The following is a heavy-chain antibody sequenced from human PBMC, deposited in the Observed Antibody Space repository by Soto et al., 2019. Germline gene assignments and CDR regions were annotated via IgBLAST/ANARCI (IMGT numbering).Heavy chain of an antibody. Sequence: EVQLLESGGDLVQPGGSLRLSCAASGFTFSAYAMSWVRQSPGKGLQWVSGLVGSGGGIQYADSVRGRFTVSRDNARNTLYLQMNNLRPEDTAVYYCAKDLISGNGVWEHFDMWGQGTEVTVSS. D-gene: IGHD2-8*01. J-gene: IGHJ3*02. CDR3: AKDLISGNGVWEHFDM. CDR1: GFTFSAYA. CDR2: LVGSGGGI. V-gene: IGHV3-23*01.